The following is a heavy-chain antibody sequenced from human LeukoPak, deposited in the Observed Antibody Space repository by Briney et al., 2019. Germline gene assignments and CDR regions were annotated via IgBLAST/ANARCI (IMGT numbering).Heavy chain of an antibody. Sequence: ASVKVSCKASGYTFTSYAMHWVRQAPGQRLEWMGWINAGNGNTKYSQKFQGRVTITRDTSASTAYMELSSLRSEDTAVYYCARETYYYDSSGHSYGFDPWGQGTLVTVSS. CDR1: GYTFTSYA. CDR3: ARETYYYDSSGHSYGFDP. D-gene: IGHD3-22*01. V-gene: IGHV1-3*01. CDR2: INAGNGNT. J-gene: IGHJ5*02.